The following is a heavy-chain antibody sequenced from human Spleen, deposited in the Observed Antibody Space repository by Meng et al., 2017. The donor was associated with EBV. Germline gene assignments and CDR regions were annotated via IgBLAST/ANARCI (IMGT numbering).Heavy chain of an antibody. CDR3: ARGGHFGAAAGPDH. V-gene: IGHV4-34*01. Sequence: QGQLQQWGAGLLKPSETLSLTCAVYGGSFSAYYWSWIRQPPGKGLEWIGEINHSGSTNYNPSLKSRVTISVDTSKNQFSLKLSSVTAADTAVYYCARGGHFGAAAGPDHWGQGTLVTVSS. CDR2: INHSGST. CDR1: GGSFSAYY. D-gene: IGHD6-13*01. J-gene: IGHJ4*02.